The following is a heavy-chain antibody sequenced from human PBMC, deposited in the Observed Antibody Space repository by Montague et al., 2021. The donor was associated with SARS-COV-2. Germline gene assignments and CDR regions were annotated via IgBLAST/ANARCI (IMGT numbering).Heavy chain of an antibody. Sequence: SLRLSCPASGFTFSDCYMTWIRQAPGKGLEWLSYISTRSTYTNYADSVXGRFTISRDDAKNSLYLQMNSLRAEDTAVYYCASFTMVRGAPGYGMDVWGQGTTVTVSS. CDR3: ASFTMVRGAPGYGMDV. V-gene: IGHV3-11*03. J-gene: IGHJ6*02. CDR2: ISTRSTYT. D-gene: IGHD3-10*01. CDR1: GFTFSDCY.